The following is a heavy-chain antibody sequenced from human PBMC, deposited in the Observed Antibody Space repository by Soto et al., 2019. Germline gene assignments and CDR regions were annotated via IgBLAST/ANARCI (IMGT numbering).Heavy chain of an antibody. CDR2: SSSSGGYT. J-gene: IGHJ6*02. V-gene: IGHV3-11*06. CDR1: GFSVGDNY. D-gene: IGHD3-16*01. Sequence: QVQLVDSGGGLVEPGGSLRLSCAASGFSVGDNYMTWIRQAPGKGLEWLSYSSSSGGYTNYADSVKGRFTISRDNAKNSLDLQMDSRRAEDTAVYFCARSSGRRHVFTFGYGLDVWGQGTTVTVSS. CDR3: ARSSGRRHVFTFGYGLDV.